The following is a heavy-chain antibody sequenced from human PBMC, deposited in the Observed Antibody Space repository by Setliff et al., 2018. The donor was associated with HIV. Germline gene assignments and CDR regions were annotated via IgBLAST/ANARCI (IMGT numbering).Heavy chain of an antibody. Sequence: SETLSLTCAVYGGSFSGYHWSWIRQPPGKGLEWIGEINHTGSSNYNPSLKSRVIILLDPSKNQFSLRLSSVTAADTAVYYCASASGNSSSWYTAWSYYYYMDVWAKGPRSPSP. J-gene: IGHJ6*03. CDR3: ASASGNSSSWYTAWSYYYYMDV. V-gene: IGHV4-34*01. CDR1: GGSFSGYH. D-gene: IGHD6-13*01. CDR2: INHTGSS.